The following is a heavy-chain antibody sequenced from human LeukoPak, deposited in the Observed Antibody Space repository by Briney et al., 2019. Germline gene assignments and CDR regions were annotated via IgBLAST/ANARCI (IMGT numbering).Heavy chain of an antibody. D-gene: IGHD3-16*01. CDR3: AATSEMTTLYFQH. CDR1: GYTFTSYG. V-gene: IGHV1-18*01. Sequence: ASVKVTCKASGYTFTSYGISWVRQAPGQGLEWMGWISAYNANTNYAQKLQGRVTMTTDTSTSIAYVELRSLRSDDTAVYYCAATSEMTTLYFQHWGQGTLVTVSS. J-gene: IGHJ1*01. CDR2: ISAYNANT.